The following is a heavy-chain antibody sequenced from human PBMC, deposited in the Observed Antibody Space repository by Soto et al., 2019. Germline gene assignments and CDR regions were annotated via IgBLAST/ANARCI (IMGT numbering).Heavy chain of an antibody. V-gene: IGHV4-34*01. CDR2: INYNGGA. CDR1: GGSFSDYY. Sequence: VQLQRWGAGLLKPSENLSLTCAVYGGSFSDYYWSWIRLIPGKGLEWIGEINYNGGANYNPSLKSRVTMSVDTSKNQFSVKMRFVTAADTALYYCARPANAHSASSGYHHDAFDIWGQGRKVTVSS. J-gene: IGHJ3*02. D-gene: IGHD3-22*01. CDR3: ARPANAHSASSGYHHDAFDI.